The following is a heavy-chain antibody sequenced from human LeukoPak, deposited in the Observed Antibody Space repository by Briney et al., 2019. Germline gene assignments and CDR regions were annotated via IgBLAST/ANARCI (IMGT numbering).Heavy chain of an antibody. J-gene: IGHJ6*02. Sequence: GGSLRLSCAASGFTFSSYAMHWVRQAPGKGLEWVAVISYDGSNKYYADSVKGRFTISRDNSKNTLYLRMNSLRAEDTAVYYCARGDIAVAGPGYYYYGMDVWGQGTTVTVSS. V-gene: IGHV3-30-3*01. CDR1: GFTFSSYA. CDR2: ISYDGSNK. CDR3: ARGDIAVAGPGYYYYGMDV. D-gene: IGHD6-19*01.